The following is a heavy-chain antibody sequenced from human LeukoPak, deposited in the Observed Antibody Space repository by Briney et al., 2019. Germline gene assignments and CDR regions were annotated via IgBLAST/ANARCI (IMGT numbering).Heavy chain of an antibody. Sequence: SETLSLTCTVSGASIGLYYWSWIRQPAGKGLEWIGRIYTSRTSNYSPSLKSRVTMSLDLSKNQLSLKLNSVTAADTAVYYCARDRAVPHYYYGMDVWGQGTTVTVSS. CDR3: ARDRAVPHYYYGMDV. D-gene: IGHD6-19*01. CDR1: GASIGLYY. V-gene: IGHV4-4*07. J-gene: IGHJ6*02. CDR2: IYTSRTS.